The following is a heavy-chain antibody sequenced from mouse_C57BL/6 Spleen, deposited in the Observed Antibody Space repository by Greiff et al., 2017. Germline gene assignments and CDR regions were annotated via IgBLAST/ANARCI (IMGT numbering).Heavy chain of an antibody. CDR2: IDPETGDT. J-gene: IGHJ3*01. Sequence: VQLQQSGAELVRPGASVKLSCTASGFNIKDDYMHWVKQRPEQGLEWIGWIDPETGDTEYASKFQGKATITADTSSNTAYLQLSSLTSEDTAVYYCTTDSSGYAYWGQGTLVTVSA. CDR1: GFNIKDDY. D-gene: IGHD3-2*02. V-gene: IGHV14-4*01. CDR3: TTDSSGYAY.